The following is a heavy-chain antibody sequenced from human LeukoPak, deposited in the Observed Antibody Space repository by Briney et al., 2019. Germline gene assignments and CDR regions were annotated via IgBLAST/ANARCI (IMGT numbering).Heavy chain of an antibody. J-gene: IGHJ4*02. CDR2: ISYDGSNK. D-gene: IGHD5-24*01. V-gene: IGHV3-30-3*01. Sequence: GGSLRLSCAASGFTFSSYAMSWVRQAPGKGLEWVAVISYDGSNKYYADSVKGRFTISRDNSKNTLYLQMNSLRAEDTAVYYCARERRVRGRDGYNWDYFDYWGQGTLVTVSS. CDR3: ARERRVRGRDGYNWDYFDY. CDR1: GFTFSSYA.